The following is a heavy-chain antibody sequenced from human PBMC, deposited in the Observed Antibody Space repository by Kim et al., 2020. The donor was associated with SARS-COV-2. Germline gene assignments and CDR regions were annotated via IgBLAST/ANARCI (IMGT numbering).Heavy chain of an antibody. CDR3: ARDRGSSWYGVDY. CDR2: IYYSGST. V-gene: IGHV4-59*01. Sequence: SETLSLTCTVSGGSISSYYWSWIRQPPGKGLEWIGYIYYSGSTNYNPSLKSRVTISVDTSKNQFSLKLSSVTAADTAVYYCARDRGSSWYGVDYWGQGTL. CDR1: GGSISSYY. D-gene: IGHD6-13*01. J-gene: IGHJ4*02.